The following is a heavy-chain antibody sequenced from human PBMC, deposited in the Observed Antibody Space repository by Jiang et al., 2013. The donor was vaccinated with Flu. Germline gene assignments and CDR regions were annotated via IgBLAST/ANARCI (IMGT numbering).Heavy chain of an antibody. CDR3: ATDPGGYYYGSGSAKSQDDAFDI. V-gene: IGHV3-15*07. J-gene: IGHJ3*02. CDR1: GFTFTNAW. CDR2: IKRRIDGGTT. D-gene: IGHD3-10*01. Sequence: VQLVESGGGLVKPGGSIRLSCAASGFTFTNAWMNWVRQAPGKGLEWVGRIKRRIDGGTTDYATPVKGRFSISRDDSKNTLYLQMNNLKSEDTAVYYCATDPGGYYYGSGSAKSQDDAFDIWGQGT.